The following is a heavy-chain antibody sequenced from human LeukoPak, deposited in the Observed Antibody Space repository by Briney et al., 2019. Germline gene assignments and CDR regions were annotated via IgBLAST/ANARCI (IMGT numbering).Heavy chain of an antibody. J-gene: IGHJ2*01. V-gene: IGHV1-69*01. CDR1: GGTFSSYA. CDR2: IIPIFGTA. Sequence: SVKVSCKASGGTFSSYAISWVRQAPGQGLEWMGGIIPIFGTANYAQKFQGRATITADESTSTAYMELSSLRSEDTAVYYCARDRVAYCGGDCYSAHWYFDLWGRGTLVTVSS. CDR3: ARDRVAYCGGDCYSAHWYFDL. D-gene: IGHD2-21*02.